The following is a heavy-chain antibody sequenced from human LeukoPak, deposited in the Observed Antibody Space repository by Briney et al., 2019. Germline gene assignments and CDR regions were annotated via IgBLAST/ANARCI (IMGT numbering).Heavy chain of an antibody. J-gene: IGHJ1*01. CDR2: INHSGST. Sequence: KPSETLSLTCAVYGGSFSGYYWSWIRQPPGKGLEWIGEINHSGSTNYNPPLKSRVTIPVDTSKNQFSLKLSSVTAADTAVYYCAIPSGYSYGPYFQHWGQGTLVTVSS. V-gene: IGHV4-34*01. CDR1: GGSFSGYY. D-gene: IGHD5-18*01. CDR3: AIPSGYSYGPYFQH.